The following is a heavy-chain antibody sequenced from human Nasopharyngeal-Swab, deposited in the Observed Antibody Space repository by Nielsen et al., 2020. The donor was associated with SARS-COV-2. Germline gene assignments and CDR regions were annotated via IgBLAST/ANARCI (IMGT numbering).Heavy chain of an antibody. CDR3: ARFTSVGDAFDI. CDR2: IYYSGST. V-gene: IGHV4-59*01. J-gene: IGHJ3*02. CDR1: GGPISSYY. D-gene: IGHD6-6*01. Sequence: SETLSFTWTAPGGPISSYYWSWIRQPPGKGLEWIGYIYYSGSTNYNPSLKSRVTISVDTSKNQFSLKLSSVTAADTAVYYCARFTSVGDAFDIWGQGTMVTVSS.